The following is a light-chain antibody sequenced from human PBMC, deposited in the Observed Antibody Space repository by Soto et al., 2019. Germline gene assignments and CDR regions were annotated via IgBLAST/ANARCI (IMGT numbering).Light chain of an antibody. V-gene: IGKV1-33*01. J-gene: IGKJ4*01. Sequence: DIQMTQSPSSLSASVGDTVTITCQASQDINTFLNWYQQKPGKAPKVLIFDASTLQTGVPSRFTGSGSGTDFILTISSLQPEDIATYYCQQYEILPPTFGGGTKVEI. CDR1: QDINTF. CDR2: DAS. CDR3: QQYEILPPT.